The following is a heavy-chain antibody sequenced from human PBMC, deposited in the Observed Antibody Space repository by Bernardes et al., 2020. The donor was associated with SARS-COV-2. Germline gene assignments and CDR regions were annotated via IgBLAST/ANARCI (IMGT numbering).Heavy chain of an antibody. J-gene: IGHJ6*02. CDR2: INSDGSST. V-gene: IGHV3-74*01. Sequence: GGSLRLSCAASGFTFSSYWMHWVRQAPGKGLVWVSRINSDGSSTSYADSVKGRFTISRDNAKNTLYLQMNSLRAEDTAVYYCAREGSSSWPDYYYYYGMDVWGQGTTVTVSS. CDR1: GFTFSSYW. D-gene: IGHD6-13*01. CDR3: AREGSSSWPDYYYYYGMDV.